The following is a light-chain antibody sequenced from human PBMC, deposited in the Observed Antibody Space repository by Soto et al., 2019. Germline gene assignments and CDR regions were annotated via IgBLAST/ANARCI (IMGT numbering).Light chain of an antibody. V-gene: IGKV3-15*01. Sequence: EIVMTQSPATLSVSPGERATLSCRASRSVSSNLAWYQQKPGQAPSLLILGASTRATGVPARFSGSGSGTEFTLSISSLQSEDFAVYYCQQRSNWPPITFGQGTRLEIK. CDR3: QQRSNWPPIT. J-gene: IGKJ5*01. CDR1: RSVSSN. CDR2: GAS.